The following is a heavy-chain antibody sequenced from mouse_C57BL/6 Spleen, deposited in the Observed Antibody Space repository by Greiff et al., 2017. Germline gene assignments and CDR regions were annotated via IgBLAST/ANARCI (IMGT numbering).Heavy chain of an antibody. J-gene: IGHJ2*01. CDR2: ISGGGGNT. CDR1: GFTFSSYT. Sequence: EVKLMESGGGLVKPGGSLKLSCAASGFTFSSYTMSWVRQTPEKRLAWVATISGGGGNTYYPDSVKGRFTISRDNAKNSLYLRMSSLGSEDTALYCCARHEILTGFDYWGQGTTLTVSS. CDR3: ARHEILTGFDY. V-gene: IGHV5-9*01. D-gene: IGHD4-1*01.